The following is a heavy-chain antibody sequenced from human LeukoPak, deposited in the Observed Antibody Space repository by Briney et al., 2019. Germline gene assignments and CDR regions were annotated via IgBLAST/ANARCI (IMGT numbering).Heavy chain of an antibody. CDR2: IYTSGST. CDR3: ARAYSSGWKNWFDP. Sequence: SETLSLTCTVSGGSISSYYWSWIRQPAGKGLEWIGRIYTSGSTNYNPSLKSRVTMSVDTSKNQFSLKLSSVTAADTAVYYCARAYSSGWKNWFDPWGQGTLVTASS. D-gene: IGHD6-19*01. J-gene: IGHJ5*02. V-gene: IGHV4-4*07. CDR1: GGSISSYY.